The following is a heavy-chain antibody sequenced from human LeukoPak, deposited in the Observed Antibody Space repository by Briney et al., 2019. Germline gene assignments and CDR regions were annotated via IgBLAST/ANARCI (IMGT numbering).Heavy chain of an antibody. J-gene: IGHJ3*02. CDR3: ARDIGASGI. Sequence: GGSLRLTCAASGFTLSAYWMSWVRQAPGKGLEWVANIKQDGSEKYYVDSVKGRFTISRDNAKNSLYLQMNSLRAEDTAVYYCARDIGASGIWGQGTMVTVSS. D-gene: IGHD1-26*01. V-gene: IGHV3-7*04. CDR1: GFTLSAYW. CDR2: IKQDGSEK.